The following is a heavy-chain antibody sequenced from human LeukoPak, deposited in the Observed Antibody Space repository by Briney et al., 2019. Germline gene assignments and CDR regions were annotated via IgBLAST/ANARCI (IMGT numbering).Heavy chain of an antibody. Sequence: QPGGSLRLSCAASGFTFSNFGMNWVRQAPGKGLEWVSYISSNSSTIYYADSVKGRCTISRENAKNSLYLQMNSLRAEDTAVYYCAGSVFDYWGQGTLVTVSS. J-gene: IGHJ4*02. CDR2: ISSNSSTI. D-gene: IGHD2-8*01. CDR1: GFTFSNFG. CDR3: AGSVFDY. V-gene: IGHV3-48*01.